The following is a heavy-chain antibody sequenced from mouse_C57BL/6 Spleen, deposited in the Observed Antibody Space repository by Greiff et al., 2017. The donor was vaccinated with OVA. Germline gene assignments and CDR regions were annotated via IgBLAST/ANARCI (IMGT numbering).Heavy chain of an antibody. J-gene: IGHJ3*01. V-gene: IGHV1-18*01. CDR1: GCTFTDYN. D-gene: IGHD1-1*01. CDR3: AREGYYGSSPWFAY. CDR2: INPNNGGT. Sequence: VQLQQSGPELVKPGASVKIPCKASGCTFTDYNMDWVKQSHGKSLEWIGDINPNNGGTIYNQKFKGKATLTVDKSSSTAYMELRSLTSEDTAVYYCAREGYYGSSPWFAYWGQGTLVTVSA.